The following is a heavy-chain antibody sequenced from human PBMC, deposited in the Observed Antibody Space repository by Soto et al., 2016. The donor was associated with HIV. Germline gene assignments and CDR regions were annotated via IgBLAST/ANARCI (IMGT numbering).Heavy chain of an antibody. Sequence: EVQLVDFGGALVQPGGSLRLSCEASGFTFNNYWMTWVRQTPQKGLEWVANINQDGSEKYYVGSVKGRFTISRDNIQNTLYLQMNSLSVDDTALYYCAXGGTLRYWGQGTLGHRRL. J-gene: IGHJ4*02. D-gene: IGHD2-15*01. V-gene: IGHV3-7*01. CDR1: GFTFNNYW. CDR2: INQDGSEK. CDR3: AXGGTLRY.